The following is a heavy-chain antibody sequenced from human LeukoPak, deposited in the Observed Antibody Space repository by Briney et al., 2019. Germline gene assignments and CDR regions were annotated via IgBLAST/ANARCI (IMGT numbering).Heavy chain of an antibody. D-gene: IGHD3-3*01. Sequence: SETLSLTCTVSGGSISSYYWSWIRQPPGKGLEWIGYIYTSGSTNYNPSLKSRVTISVDTSKNQFSLKLSSVTAADTAVYYCARGAGYDFWSGYPNWFDPWGQGTLVTVSS. CDR3: ARGAGYDFWSGYPNWFDP. V-gene: IGHV4-4*09. J-gene: IGHJ5*02. CDR2: IYTSGST. CDR1: GGSISSYY.